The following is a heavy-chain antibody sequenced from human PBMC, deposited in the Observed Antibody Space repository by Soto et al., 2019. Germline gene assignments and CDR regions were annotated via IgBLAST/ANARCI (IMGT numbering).Heavy chain of an antibody. Sequence: GGSLRLSCAASGFTVNSNYMHWVRQAPGKGLEWVSVLHSAGNPYYADSVKGRFTISSDTSKKTLYLQMNSLRPEDTAVYYCAKDRGPLGNYGMDVWGQGATVTVSS. CDR1: GFTVNSNY. V-gene: IGHV3-66*01. J-gene: IGHJ6*02. D-gene: IGHD3-10*01. CDR3: AKDRGPLGNYGMDV. CDR2: LHSAGNP.